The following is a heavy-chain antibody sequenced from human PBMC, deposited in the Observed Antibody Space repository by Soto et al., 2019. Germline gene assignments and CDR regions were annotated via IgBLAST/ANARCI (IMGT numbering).Heavy chain of an antibody. D-gene: IGHD3-10*01. CDR1: GFTFISYA. CDR3: ARKVPGSTTRPDYWYFDL. Sequence: EVQLLESGGGLVQPGGSLRLSCAASGFTFISYAMNWVRQAPGKGLQWVSAISGGGDATFYADSVKGRFTISRDNSRNTVTLQMNSLGANDTAVYYCARKVPGSTTRPDYWYFDLWGRGNRVTVSS. J-gene: IGHJ2*01. CDR2: ISGGGDAT. V-gene: IGHV3-23*01.